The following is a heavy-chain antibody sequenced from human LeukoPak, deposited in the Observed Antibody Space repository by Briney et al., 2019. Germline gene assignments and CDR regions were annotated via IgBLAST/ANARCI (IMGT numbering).Heavy chain of an antibody. J-gene: IGHJ6*03. CDR2: FDPENAKT. D-gene: IGHD1-1*01. V-gene: IGHV1-24*01. CDR3: VIMSHTVVPTARIYHYMDI. CDR1: GYILTELS. Sequence: EASVKVSCKVSGYILTELSIHWVRQAPGKGLEWMGSFDPENAKTMSAQTFQGRVTMTEDTSTDTAYMELRSLRSDDTAIYYCVIMSHTVVPTARIYHYMDIWGTGTTVIVSS.